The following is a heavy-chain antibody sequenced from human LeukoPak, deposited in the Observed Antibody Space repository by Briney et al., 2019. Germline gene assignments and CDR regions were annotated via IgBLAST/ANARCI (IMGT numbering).Heavy chain of an antibody. CDR3: AGAYCGGDCYSGRAFDI. CDR2: IYYSGSI. V-gene: IGHV4-39*07. J-gene: IGHJ3*02. CDR1: GGSISSGSYY. D-gene: IGHD2-21*02. Sequence: PSQTLSLTCTVSGGSISSGSYYWGWIRQPPGKGLEWIGSIYYSGSIYYNPSLKSRVTISVDTSKNQFSLKLSSVTAADTAVYYCAGAYCGGDCYSGRAFDIWGQGTMVTVSS.